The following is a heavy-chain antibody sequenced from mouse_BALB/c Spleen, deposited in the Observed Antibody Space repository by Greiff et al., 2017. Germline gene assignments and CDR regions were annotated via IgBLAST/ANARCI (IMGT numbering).Heavy chain of an antibody. CDR1: GFTFTDYY. D-gene: IGHD2-1*01. Sequence: EVKLVESGGGLVQPGGSLRLSCATSGFTFTDYYMSWVRQPPGKALEWLGFIRNKANGYTTEYSASVKGRFTISRDNSQSILYLQMNTLRAEDSATYYCARDYGNYEAWFAYWGQGTLVTVSA. CDR3: ARDYGNYEAWFAY. V-gene: IGHV7-3*02. J-gene: IGHJ3*01. CDR2: IRNKANGYTT.